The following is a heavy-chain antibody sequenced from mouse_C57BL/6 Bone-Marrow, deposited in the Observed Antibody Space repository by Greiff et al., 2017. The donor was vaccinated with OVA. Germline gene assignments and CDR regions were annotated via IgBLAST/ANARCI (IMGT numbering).Heavy chain of an antibody. J-gene: IGHJ4*01. CDR1: GYTFTSYW. V-gene: IGHV1-50*01. Sequence: VQLQQPGAELVKPGASVKLSCKASGYTFTSYWMQWVKQRPGQGLEWIGEIDPSDSYTNYNQKFKGKATLTVDTSSSTAYMQLSSLTSEDSAVYYCASLYYGYAMDYWGQGTSVTVSS. CDR3: ASLYYGYAMDY. D-gene: IGHD1-1*01. CDR2: IDPSDSYT.